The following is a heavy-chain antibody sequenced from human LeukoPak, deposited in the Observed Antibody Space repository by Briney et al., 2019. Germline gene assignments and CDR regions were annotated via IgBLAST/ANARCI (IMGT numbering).Heavy chain of an antibody. CDR1: GGSISSYY. CDR2: IYHSGST. CDR3: AALWASEWYC. V-gene: IGHV4-59*01. J-gene: IGHJ4*02. Sequence: SETLSLTCTVSGGSISSYYWSWIRQPPGKGLEWIGYIYHSGSTNYNPSLKSRVTISVDTSKNQFSLKLSSVTSADRDVYYCAALWASEWYCWGQGTLVTASS. D-gene: IGHD3-3*01.